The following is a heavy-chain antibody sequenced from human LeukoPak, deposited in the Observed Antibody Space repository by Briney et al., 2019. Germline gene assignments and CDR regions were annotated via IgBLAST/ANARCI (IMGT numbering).Heavy chain of an antibody. V-gene: IGHV4-34*01. CDR1: GFTFSSYA. CDR3: ARGSYDSSGYFYF. D-gene: IGHD3-22*01. Sequence: PGGSLRLSCAASGFTFSSYAMTWIRQPPGKGLEWIGEINDSGSTNYNPSLKNRVTISVDTSKNQFSLNLSSVTAADTAVYFCARGSYDSSGYFYFWGQGTLVTVSS. CDR2: INDSGST. J-gene: IGHJ4*02.